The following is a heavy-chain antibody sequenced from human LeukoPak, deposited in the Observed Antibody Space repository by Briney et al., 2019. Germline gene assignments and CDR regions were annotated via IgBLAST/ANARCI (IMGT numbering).Heavy chain of an antibody. CDR2: ISSSSSYI. Sequence: GGSLRLSCAASGFTFSSYSMNWVRQAPGKGLEWVSSISSSSSYIYYADSVKGRFTISRDNAKNSLYLQMNSLRAEDTAVYYCARDRNPPSTAGSSFDYWGQGTLVTVSS. CDR3: ARDRNPPSTAGSSFDY. CDR1: GFTFSSYS. J-gene: IGHJ4*02. V-gene: IGHV3-21*01. D-gene: IGHD3-10*01.